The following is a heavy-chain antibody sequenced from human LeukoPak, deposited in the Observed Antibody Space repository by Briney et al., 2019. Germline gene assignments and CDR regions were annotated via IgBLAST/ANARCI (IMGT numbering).Heavy chain of an antibody. J-gene: IGHJ3*02. Sequence: PSETLSLTCTVSGGSISSYYWSWIRQSPGKGLEWIGYIFYSGSTNYNPSLKSRVAISVDTSKNQFSLKLSSVTAADTAVYYCARVVLPPGGALDIWGQGTMVTVSS. CDR3: ARVVLPPGGALDI. D-gene: IGHD6-13*01. CDR2: IFYSGST. CDR1: GGSISSYY. V-gene: IGHV4-59*01.